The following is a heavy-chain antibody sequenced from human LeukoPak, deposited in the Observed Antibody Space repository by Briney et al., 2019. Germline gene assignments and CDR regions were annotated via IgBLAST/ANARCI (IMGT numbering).Heavy chain of an antibody. Sequence: GGSLRLSCAASGFTFSSYAMSWVRQAPGKGLEWVSAISGSGDSTYYADSVKGRFTISRDNSKNTLYLQMNSLRAEDTAVYYCAKEGDSSSWYDLYDYWGQGTLVTVSS. J-gene: IGHJ4*02. CDR3: AKEGDSSSWYDLYDY. CDR2: ISGSGDST. V-gene: IGHV3-23*01. CDR1: GFTFSSYA. D-gene: IGHD6-13*01.